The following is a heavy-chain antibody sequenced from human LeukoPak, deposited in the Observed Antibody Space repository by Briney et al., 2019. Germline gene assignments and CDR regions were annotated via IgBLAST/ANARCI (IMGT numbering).Heavy chain of an antibody. CDR2: IYYSGST. CDR1: GGSISSYY. V-gene: IGHV4-59*08. J-gene: IGHJ4*02. D-gene: IGHD2-15*01. Sequence: SETLSLTCTVSGGSISSYYWSWIRQPPGKGLEWIGYIYYSGSTNYNPSLKSRVTISVDTSKNQFSLKLSSVTAADTAVYYCARTVRYCSGGSCQYYFDYWGQGTLVTVSS. CDR3: ARTVRYCSGGSCQYYFDY.